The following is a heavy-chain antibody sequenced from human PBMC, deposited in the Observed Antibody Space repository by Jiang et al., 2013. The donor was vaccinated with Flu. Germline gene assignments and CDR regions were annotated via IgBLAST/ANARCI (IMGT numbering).Heavy chain of an antibody. CDR1: GGSISSGGYY. CDR2: IYYSGST. Sequence: GPGLVKPSETLSLTCTVSGGSISSGGYYWSWIRQHPGKGLEWIGYIYYSGSTYYNPSLKSRVTISVDTSKNQFSLKLSSVTAADTAVYYCARVETVRGIYCSGGSCYWRYSWFDPWGQGTLVTVSS. V-gene: IGHV4-31*03. D-gene: IGHD2-15*01. J-gene: IGHJ5*02. CDR3: ARVETVRGIYCSGGSCYWRYSWFDP.